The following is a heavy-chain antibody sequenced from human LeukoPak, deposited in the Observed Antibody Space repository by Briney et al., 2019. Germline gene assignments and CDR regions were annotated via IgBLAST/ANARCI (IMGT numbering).Heavy chain of an antibody. Sequence: SETLSLTCAVSGGSISSSNWWSWVGQPPGKGLEWIGEIYHSGSTNYNPSLKSRVTISVDKSKNQFSLKLSSVTAADTAVYYCARLRVVAATSAFDPWGQGTLVTVSS. CDR3: ARLRVVAATSAFDP. V-gene: IGHV4-4*02. CDR2: IYHSGST. CDR1: GGSISSSNW. J-gene: IGHJ5*02. D-gene: IGHD2-15*01.